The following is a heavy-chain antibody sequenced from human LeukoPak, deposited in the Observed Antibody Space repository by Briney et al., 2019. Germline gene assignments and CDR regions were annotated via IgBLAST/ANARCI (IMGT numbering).Heavy chain of an antibody. D-gene: IGHD3-9*01. CDR2: IRYDGSKK. J-gene: IGHJ4*02. V-gene: IGHV3-30*02. CDR3: AKDRGYNILTGYSKGHYFDY. CDR1: AFTFSRYG. Sequence: GGSLRLSCAASAFTFSRYGMHWVRQAPGKGLEWVTFIRYDGSKKYYADSVKGRFTISRDNSKNTLYLQMNSLRAEDTAVYYCAKDRGYNILTGYSKGHYFDYWGQGTLVTVSS.